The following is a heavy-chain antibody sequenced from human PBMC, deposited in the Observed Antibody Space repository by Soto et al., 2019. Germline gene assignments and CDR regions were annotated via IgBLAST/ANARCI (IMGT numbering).Heavy chain of an antibody. CDR3: ARGLEMATSVGSEFEY. D-gene: IGHD5-12*01. CDR2: IVPMYPIT. J-gene: IGHJ4*02. Sequence: QVQLVQSGAEVKKPGSSVKVSCKASGGMFSKSTIGWLRQAPGQGLEWMGRIVPMYPITIYARNFQGRVTLTADESTSTAYMELGGLRSEDTAVYYCARGLEMATSVGSEFEYWGQGTLVTVSS. V-gene: IGHV1-69*02. CDR1: GGMFSKST.